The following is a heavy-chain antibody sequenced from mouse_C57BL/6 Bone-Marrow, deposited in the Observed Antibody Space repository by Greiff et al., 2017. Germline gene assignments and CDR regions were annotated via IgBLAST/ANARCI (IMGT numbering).Heavy chain of an antibody. CDR3: ARGDYGSSYLYFDV. Sequence: VQLQQYGAELVRPGASVKLSCKASGYTFTDYYINWVKQRPGQGLEWIARIYPGSGNSYYNEKFKGKATLTAEKSSSTAYMQLSSLTSEDSAVYFCARGDYGSSYLYFDVWGTGTTVTVSS. J-gene: IGHJ1*03. CDR1: GYTFTDYY. V-gene: IGHV1-76*01. CDR2: IYPGSGNS. D-gene: IGHD1-1*01.